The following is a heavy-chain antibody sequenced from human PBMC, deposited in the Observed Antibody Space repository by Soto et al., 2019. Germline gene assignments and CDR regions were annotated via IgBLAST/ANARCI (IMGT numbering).Heavy chain of an antibody. CDR3: TTDRILTRPHPYDILTGYRYYYYYYGMDV. Sequence: GGSLRLSCAASGFPFSNAWMSWVRQAPGKGLEWVGRIKSKTDGGTTDYAAPVKGRFTIPRDDSKNTLYLQMNSLKTEDTAVYYCTTDRILTRPHPYDILTGYRYYYYYYGMDVWGQGTTVSFSS. CDR2: IKSKTDGGTT. V-gene: IGHV3-15*01. D-gene: IGHD3-9*01. CDR1: GFPFSNAW. J-gene: IGHJ6*02.